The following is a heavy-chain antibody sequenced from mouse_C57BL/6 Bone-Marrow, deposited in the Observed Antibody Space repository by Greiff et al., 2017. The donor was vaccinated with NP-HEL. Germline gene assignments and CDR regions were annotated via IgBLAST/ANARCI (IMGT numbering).Heavy chain of an antibody. CDR1: GYTFTSYW. CDR3: ARRDYYGSSYGDYFDY. Sequence: QVQLQQPGAELVRPGSSVKLSCKASGYTFTSYWMHWVKQRPIQGLEWIGNIDPSDSETHYNQKFKDKATLTVDKSSSTAYMQLSSLTSEDSAVYYCARRDYYGSSYGDYFDYWGQGTTLTVSS. J-gene: IGHJ2*01. CDR2: IDPSDSET. V-gene: IGHV1-52*01. D-gene: IGHD1-1*01.